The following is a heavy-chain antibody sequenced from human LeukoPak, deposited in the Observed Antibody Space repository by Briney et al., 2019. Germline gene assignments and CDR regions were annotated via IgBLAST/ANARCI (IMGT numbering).Heavy chain of an antibody. D-gene: IGHD6-6*01. J-gene: IGHJ6*03. V-gene: IGHV4-34*01. CDR2: INHSGST. CDR3: ARVRQLVGIYYYYYYMDV. CDR1: GGSFSGYY. Sequence: SETLSLTCAVYGGSFSGYYWSWIRQPPGKGLEWIGEINHSGSTNYNPSLKSRVTISVDTSKNQFSLKLSSVTAADTAVYYCARVRQLVGIYYYYYYMDVWGKGTTVSVSS.